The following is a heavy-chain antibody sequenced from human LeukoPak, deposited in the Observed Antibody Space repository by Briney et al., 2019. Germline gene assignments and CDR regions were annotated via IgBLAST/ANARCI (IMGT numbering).Heavy chain of an antibody. J-gene: IGHJ4*02. CDR3: ARAVAAGWLVFDY. CDR2: IYYSGST. D-gene: IGHD6-19*01. Sequence: SETLSLTCTVSGGSISSYYWSWIRQPPGKGLEWIGYIYYSGSTNYNPSLKSRVTISVDTSKNQLSLKLSSVTAADTAVYYCARAVAAGWLVFDYWGQGTLVTVSS. V-gene: IGHV4-59*01. CDR1: GGSISSYY.